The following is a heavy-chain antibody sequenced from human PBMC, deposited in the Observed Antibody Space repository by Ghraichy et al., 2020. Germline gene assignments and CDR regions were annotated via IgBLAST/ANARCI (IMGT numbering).Heavy chain of an antibody. D-gene: IGHD2-15*01. J-gene: IGHJ4*02. CDR2: INRDGRDT. CDR1: GFSFNNYW. V-gene: IGHV3-74*01. Sequence: GGSLSLSCAASGFSFNNYWMHWVRQAPGKGLVWVSRINRDGRDTIYADSVKGRFTISRDNARNTLYLQMNSLRAEDTAVYYCAREYCRGGRCFFGTGGSHFDYWGQRTLVAVSS. CDR3: AREYCRGGRCFFGTGGSHFDY.